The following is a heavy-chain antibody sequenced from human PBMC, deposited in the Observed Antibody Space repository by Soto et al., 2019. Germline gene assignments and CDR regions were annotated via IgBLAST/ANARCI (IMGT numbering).Heavy chain of an antibody. Sequence: SETLSLTCTVSGVSISSGYYWSWIRQHPVKGLEWIGYIYYSGNTYYNPSLKSRVSISLDTSKSQFSLKLDSVTAADTAVYYCARDAPVALGVHNSMDGWGQGTTVTVSS. V-gene: IGHV4-31*03. J-gene: IGHJ6*02. CDR2: IYYSGNT. CDR3: ARDAPVALGVHNSMDG. CDR1: GVSISSGYY. D-gene: IGHD3-3*02.